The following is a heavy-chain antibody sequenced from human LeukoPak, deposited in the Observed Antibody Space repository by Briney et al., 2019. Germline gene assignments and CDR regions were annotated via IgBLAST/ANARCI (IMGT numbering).Heavy chain of an antibody. D-gene: IGHD2-2*01. CDR3: ARQLVVVVPAEFDY. V-gene: IGHV4-4*07. J-gene: IGHJ4*02. CDR1: GGSITTYY. Sequence: PSETLSLTCAVSGGSITTYYWSWIRQPAGKRLEWIGHIYSSGSTDYNPSLKSRVTMSVDTSKNQISLRLTSVTAADTAVYYCARQLVVVVPAEFDYWGQGTLVTVSS. CDR2: IYSSGST.